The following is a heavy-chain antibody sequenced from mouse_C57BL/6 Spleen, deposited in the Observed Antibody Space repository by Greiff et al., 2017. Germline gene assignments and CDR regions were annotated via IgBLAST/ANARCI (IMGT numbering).Heavy chain of an antibody. D-gene: IGHD4-1*01. Sequence: EVQLQESGGGLVKPGGSLKLSCAASGFTFSDYGMHWVRQAPEKGLEWVAYISSGSSTIYYADTVKGRFTISRDNAKNTLFLQMTSLRSEDTAMYYCARGWDGAWFAYWGQGTLVTVSA. CDR1: GFTFSDYG. CDR2: ISSGSSTI. CDR3: ARGWDGAWFAY. J-gene: IGHJ3*01. V-gene: IGHV5-17*01.